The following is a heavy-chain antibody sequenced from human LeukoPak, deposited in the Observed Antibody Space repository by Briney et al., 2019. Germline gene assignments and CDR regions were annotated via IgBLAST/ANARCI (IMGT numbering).Heavy chain of an antibody. CDR3: ARGEFGELKY. Sequence: GGSLRLSCAASGFTVSTIYMNWVRQAPGKGLEWVSVIYSCGRTSYADSVKGRFTISRDNSKTTLYLQMNSLRAEDTDVYYCARGEFGELKYWGQGTPVTVSS. CDR2: IYSCGRT. CDR1: GFTVSTIY. D-gene: IGHD3-10*01. J-gene: IGHJ4*02. V-gene: IGHV3-53*01.